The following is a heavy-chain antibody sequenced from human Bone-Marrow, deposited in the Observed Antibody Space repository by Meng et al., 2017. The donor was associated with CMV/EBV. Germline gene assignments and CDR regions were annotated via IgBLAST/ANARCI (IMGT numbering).Heavy chain of an antibody. J-gene: IGHJ5*02. CDR3: ARDDPPNIGGGDCCSGFDP. V-gene: IGHV1-69*04. D-gene: IGHD2-21*01. CDR1: GGTFSSYT. CDR2: IIPILGIA. Sequence: SVKVSCKSSGGTFSSYTISWVRQAPGQGLEWMGRIIPILGIANYAQKFQGRVTITADKSTSTAYMELSSLRSEDTAVYYCARDDPPNIGGGDCCSGFDPWGQGTLVTVSS.